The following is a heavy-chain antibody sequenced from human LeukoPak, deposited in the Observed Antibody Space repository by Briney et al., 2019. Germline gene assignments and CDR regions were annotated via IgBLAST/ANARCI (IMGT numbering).Heavy chain of an antibody. CDR1: GDSITNSY. D-gene: IGHD3-3*01. Sequence: SETLSLTCTVSGDSITNSYWSWIRQPPGKGLEWIGYVHYTGSTNYNPSLKSRVTTSADTSKNQFALRLTSVSAAATAVYYCARPQPLVPISNYHYHSMDVWGQGTTVTVSS. CDR2: VHYTGST. J-gene: IGHJ6*02. CDR3: ARPQPLVPISNYHYHSMDV. V-gene: IGHV4-59*08.